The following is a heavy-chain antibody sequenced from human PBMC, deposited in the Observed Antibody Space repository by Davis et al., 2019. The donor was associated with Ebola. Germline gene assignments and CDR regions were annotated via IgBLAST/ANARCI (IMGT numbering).Heavy chain of an antibody. V-gene: IGHV1-69*06. CDR3: ARDIPNEYSSSS. CDR1: GGTFSSYA. J-gene: IGHJ5*02. D-gene: IGHD6-6*01. CDR2: IIPIFGTA. Sequence: AASVKVSCKASGGTFSSYAISWVRQAPGQGLEWMGGIIPIFGTANYAQKFQGRVTITADKSTSTAYMELSSLRSEDTAVYYCARDIPNEYSSSSSGQGTLVTVSS.